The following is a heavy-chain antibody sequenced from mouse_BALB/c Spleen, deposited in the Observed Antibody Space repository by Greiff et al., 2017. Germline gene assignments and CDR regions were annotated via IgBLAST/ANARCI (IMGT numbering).Heavy chain of an antibody. CDR1: GYTFTDYN. CDR2: IYPYTGGT. Sequence: VQLQQSGPELVQPGASVKISCKASGYTFTDYNMHWVKQSHGKSLEWIGYIYPYTGGTGYNQKFKSKATLTVDNSSSTAYMELRSLTSEDSAVYYGARNPTEYFDYWGQGTTLTVSS. CDR3: ARNPTEYFDY. V-gene: IGHV1S29*02. J-gene: IGHJ2*01.